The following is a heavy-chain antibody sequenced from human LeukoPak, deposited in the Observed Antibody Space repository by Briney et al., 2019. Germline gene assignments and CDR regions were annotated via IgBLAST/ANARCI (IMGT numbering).Heavy chain of an antibody. Sequence: GESLKISCKGSGYNFTSYWIGWVRQMPGEGLEWMGIIYPGDSDTRYSPSFQGQVTISADKSISTAYLQWSSLKASDTAMYYCARCDFWSRYPYYYYMDVWGKGTTVTVSS. CDR2: IYPGDSDT. V-gene: IGHV5-51*01. D-gene: IGHD3-3*01. CDR3: ARCDFWSRYPYYYYMDV. CDR1: GYNFTSYW. J-gene: IGHJ6*03.